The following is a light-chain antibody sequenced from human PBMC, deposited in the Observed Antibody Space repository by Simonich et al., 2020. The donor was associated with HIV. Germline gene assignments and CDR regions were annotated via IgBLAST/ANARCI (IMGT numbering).Light chain of an antibody. CDR2: WAS. Sequence: DIVMTQSPDSLGVSLGERATINCKSSQSVLYSSNNKNYLAWYQQKPGQPPKLLIYWASTRESGVPDRFSGSGSGTDFTLTISSLQAEDVAVYYCQQYYSTPDTFGPGTKVDIK. J-gene: IGKJ3*01. CDR1: QSVLYSSNNKNY. CDR3: QQYYSTPDT. V-gene: IGKV4-1*01.